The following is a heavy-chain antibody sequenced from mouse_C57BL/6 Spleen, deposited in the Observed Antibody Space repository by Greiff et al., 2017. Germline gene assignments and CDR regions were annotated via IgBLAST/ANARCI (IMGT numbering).Heavy chain of an antibody. V-gene: IGHV1-82*01. J-gene: IGHJ4*01. D-gene: IGHD1-1*01. Sequence: VQLVESGPELVKPGASVKISCKASGYAFSSSWMNWVKQRPGKGLEWIGRIYPGDGDTNYNGKFKGKATLTADKSSSTAYMQLSSLTSEDSAVYFCARTFITTVVATYYYAMDYWGQGTSVTVSS. CDR1: GYAFSSSW. CDR2: IYPGDGDT. CDR3: ARTFITTVVATYYYAMDY.